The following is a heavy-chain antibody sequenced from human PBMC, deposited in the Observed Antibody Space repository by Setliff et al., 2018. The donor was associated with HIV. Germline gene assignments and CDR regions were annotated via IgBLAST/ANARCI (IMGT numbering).Heavy chain of an antibody. CDR1: GFTFSSYSMN. CDR2: IYYSGST. V-gene: IGHV4-59*05. D-gene: IGHD3-10*01. Sequence: GSLRLSCAASGFTFSSYSMNWVRQAPGKGLEWIGSIYYSGSTYYNPSLKSRVTISVDTSKNQFSLKLCSVTAADTAVYYCARKATYYYGSGSSNDYWGQGTLVTVSS. CDR3: ARKATYYYGSGSSNDY. J-gene: IGHJ4*02.